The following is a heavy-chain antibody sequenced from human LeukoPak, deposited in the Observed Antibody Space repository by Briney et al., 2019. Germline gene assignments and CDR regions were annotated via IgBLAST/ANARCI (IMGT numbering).Heavy chain of an antibody. CDR1: GFTLSTYN. V-gene: IGHV3-21*01. D-gene: IGHD3-10*02. CDR2: ISSSSSYI. Sequence: GGSLRLSCAASGFTLSTYNMKWVRQAPRKGLEWVSSISSSSSYIYYADSVKGRFTISRDNAKNSLYLQMNSLRAEDTAVYYCAELGITMIGGVWGKGTTVTISS. J-gene: IGHJ6*04. CDR3: AELGITMIGGV.